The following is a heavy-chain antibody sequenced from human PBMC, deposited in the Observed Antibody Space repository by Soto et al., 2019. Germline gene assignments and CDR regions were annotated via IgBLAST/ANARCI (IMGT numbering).Heavy chain of an antibody. V-gene: IGHV3-30*18. Sequence: LRLSCAASGFTFSSYGMHWVRQAPGKGLEWVAVISYDGSNKYYADSVKGRFTISRDNSKNTLYLQMNSLRAEDTAVYYCAKQFHYSSVAGFFDYWGQGTLVTVSS. CDR2: ISYDGSNK. CDR3: AKQFHYSSVAGFFDY. D-gene: IGHD6-19*01. J-gene: IGHJ4*02. CDR1: GFTFSSYG.